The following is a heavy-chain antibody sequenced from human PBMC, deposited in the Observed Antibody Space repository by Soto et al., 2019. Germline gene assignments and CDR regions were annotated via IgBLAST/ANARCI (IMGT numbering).Heavy chain of an antibody. D-gene: IGHD2-15*01. V-gene: IGHV3-48*02. J-gene: IGHJ4*02. CDR2: ISSSSSTI. CDR3: ARRVGYCSGGSCYPSRYFDY. CDR1: GFTFSSYS. Sequence: EVQLVESGGGLVQPGGSLRLSCAASGFTFSSYSMNWVRQAPGKGLEWVSYISSSSSTIYYADSVKGRFTISRDNAKNSLYRQMNSLRDEDTAVYYCARRVGYCSGGSCYPSRYFDYWGQGTLVTVSS.